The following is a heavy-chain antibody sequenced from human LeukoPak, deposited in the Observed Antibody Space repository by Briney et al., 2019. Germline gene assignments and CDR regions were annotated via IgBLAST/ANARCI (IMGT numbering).Heavy chain of an antibody. Sequence: GESLKISRKGSGYTFTTYWIGWVRQMPGKGLEWVGIIYPGDSDPRYSPSFQGQVTISADKSISTAYLQWSSLKASDSAMYYCARHGLGSSWFGFDYWGQGTLVTVSS. CDR3: ARHGLGSSWFGFDY. CDR1: GYTFTTYW. V-gene: IGHV5-51*01. J-gene: IGHJ4*02. D-gene: IGHD6-13*01. CDR2: IYPGDSDP.